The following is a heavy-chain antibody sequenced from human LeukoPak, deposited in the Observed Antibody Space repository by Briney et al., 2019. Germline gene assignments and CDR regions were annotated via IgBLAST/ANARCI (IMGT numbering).Heavy chain of an antibody. CDR3: AKVMKGSERLTMVRGVIIKTAGLYYMDV. V-gene: IGHV3-23*01. D-gene: IGHD3-10*01. CDR2: ISASGGST. J-gene: IGHJ6*03. Sequence: PGGSLRLSCAASGFTLSSYAISWVRQAPGKGLEWVSSISASGGSTNYAHSVKGCFTISRDNSKNTVYLQMNSLRAEDTAVYYCAKVMKGSERLTMVRGVIIKTAGLYYMDVWGKGTTVTVSS. CDR1: GFTLSSYA.